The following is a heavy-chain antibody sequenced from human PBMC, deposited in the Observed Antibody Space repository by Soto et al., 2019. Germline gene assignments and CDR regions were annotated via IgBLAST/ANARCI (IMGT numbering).Heavy chain of an antibody. Sequence: ASVKVSCKASGYTFTGYYMHWVRQAPGQGLEWMGWINPNSGGTNYAQKFQGWVTMTRDTSTSTAYMELSRLRSDDTAVYYCAKGVVSPPNYGMDVWGQGTTVTVSS. CDR1: GYTFTGYY. CDR2: INPNSGGT. V-gene: IGHV1-2*04. D-gene: IGHD3-3*01. CDR3: AKGVVSPPNYGMDV. J-gene: IGHJ6*02.